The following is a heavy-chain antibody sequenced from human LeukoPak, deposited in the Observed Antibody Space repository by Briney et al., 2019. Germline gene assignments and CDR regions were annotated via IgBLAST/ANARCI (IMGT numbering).Heavy chain of an antibody. V-gene: IGHV3-30-3*01. CDR3: AREVGLDY. Sequence: TGGSLRLSCAASGFTFSSYAMSWVRQAPGKGLEWVAVILHDGSKEYYADSVKGRFTLSRDNSKNTLYLQMNSLRPEDTAVYYCAREVGLDYWGQGTLVTVSS. CDR2: ILHDGSKE. CDR1: GFTFSSYA. J-gene: IGHJ4*02. D-gene: IGHD1-26*01.